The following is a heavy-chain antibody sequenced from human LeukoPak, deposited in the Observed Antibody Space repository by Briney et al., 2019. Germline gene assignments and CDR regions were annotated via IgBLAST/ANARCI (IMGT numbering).Heavy chain of an antibody. D-gene: IGHD3-22*01. CDR3: ARADSSAYFYPLDY. CDR2: TYYSESP. CDR1: GGSISITSYY. V-gene: IGHV4-39*01. J-gene: IGHJ4*02. Sequence: PSETLSLTCTVSGGSISITSYYWGWIRQPPGKGLEGIGSTYYSESPYYKSSLKSRVTISLDTSTNQFSLKLSSVTAADTAVYYCARADSSAYFYPLDYWGQGTLVTVSS.